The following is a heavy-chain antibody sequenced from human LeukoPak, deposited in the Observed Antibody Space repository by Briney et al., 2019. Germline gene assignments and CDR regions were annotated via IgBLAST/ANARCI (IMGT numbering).Heavy chain of an antibody. D-gene: IGHD6-19*01. CDR3: ARDQGSGWGFDY. J-gene: IGHJ4*02. CDR1: GFTFSSYS. V-gene: IGHV3-21*01. CDR2: ISSSSSYI. Sequence: GGSLRLSCAASGFTFSSYSMNWVRQAPGKGLEWVSSISSSSSYIYYADSVKGRFTISRDNAKNSLYLQMNSLRAEDTAVYYCARDQGSGWGFDYWGQGTLVTVSS.